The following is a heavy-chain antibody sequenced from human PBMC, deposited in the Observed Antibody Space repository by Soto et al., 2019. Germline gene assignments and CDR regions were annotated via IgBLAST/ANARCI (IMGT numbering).Heavy chain of an antibody. CDR3: ARRAAIYKSGNWFDP. Sequence: KTSETLSLTCTVSGCSISSSSYYWGWIRQPPGRGLEWIGSIYYSGSTYYNPSLKSRVTISVDTSKNQFSLKLSSVTAADTAVYYCARRAAIYKSGNWFDPWGQGTLVTVSS. CDR2: IYYSGST. D-gene: IGHD2-21*01. J-gene: IGHJ5*02. CDR1: GCSISSSSYY. V-gene: IGHV4-39*01.